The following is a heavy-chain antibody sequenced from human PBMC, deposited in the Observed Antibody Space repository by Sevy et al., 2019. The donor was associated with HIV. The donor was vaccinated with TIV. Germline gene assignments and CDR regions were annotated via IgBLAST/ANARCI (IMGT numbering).Heavy chain of an antibody. CDR1: GYTFTSHG. D-gene: IGHD3-10*01. J-gene: IGHJ6*02. V-gene: IGHV1-18*01. Sequence: ASLKVSCKASGYTFTSHGISWVRQAPGQGLEWMGWISAYNGHTKYAQKFQGRVTMTTDTSTTTGYMELRRLRSDDTAVYYCARAVIWFGELEVYYTGMDVWGQGTTVTVSS. CDR2: ISAYNGHT. CDR3: ARAVIWFGELEVYYTGMDV.